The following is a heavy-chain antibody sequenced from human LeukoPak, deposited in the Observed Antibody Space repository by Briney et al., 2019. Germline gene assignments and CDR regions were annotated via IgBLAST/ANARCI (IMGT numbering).Heavy chain of an antibody. J-gene: IGHJ4*02. Sequence: GGSLRLSCAASGFTFSSYGMHWVRQAPGKGLEWVAVISYDGSNKYYADSVKGRFIISRDNSKNTLYLQMNSLRAEDTAAYYCAKTGGNDYGDYPGYWGQGTLVTVSS. CDR3: AKTGGNDYGDYPGY. CDR1: GFTFSSYG. CDR2: ISYDGSNK. D-gene: IGHD4-17*01. V-gene: IGHV3-30*18.